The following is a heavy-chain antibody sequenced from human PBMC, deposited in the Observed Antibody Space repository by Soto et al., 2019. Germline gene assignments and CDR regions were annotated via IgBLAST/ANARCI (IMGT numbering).Heavy chain of an antibody. CDR1: GFTFTSSA. CDR3: AAVSSSIAARRGYYYYGMDV. D-gene: IGHD6-6*01. J-gene: IGHJ6*02. V-gene: IGHV1-58*01. CDR2: IVVGSGNT. Sequence: SVKVSCKASGFTFTSSAVQWVRQARGQRLEWIGWIVVGSGNTNYAQKFRERVTITRDMSTSTAYMELSSLRSEDTAVYYCAAVSSSIAARRGYYYYGMDVWGQGTTVTVS.